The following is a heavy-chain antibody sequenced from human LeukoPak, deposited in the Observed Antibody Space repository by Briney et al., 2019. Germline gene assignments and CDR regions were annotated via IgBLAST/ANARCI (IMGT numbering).Heavy chain of an antibody. CDR1: TGPFSGYY. J-gene: IGHJ5*02. D-gene: IGHD5-18*01. Sequence: SETLSLTCAVYTGPFSGYYWAWIRQPPGEGLEWIGEITHNANTKYNPSLESRVIISVDTSKNQFSPKLNSVTAADTAVYYCARFPVLDTAMAWGQGTQVTVSS. CDR3: ARFPVLDTAMA. CDR2: ITHNANT. V-gene: IGHV4-34*01.